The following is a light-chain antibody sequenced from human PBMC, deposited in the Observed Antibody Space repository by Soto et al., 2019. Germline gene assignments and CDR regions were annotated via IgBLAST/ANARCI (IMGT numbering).Light chain of an antibody. CDR3: QQRYIWPPIT. Sequence: ELVLTQSPATLSLSPGERATLSCRASQSVNSYLAWYQQKPGQAPRLLIYDASNRATGIPARFSGIGSGTDFTLTISSLEPEDFAVYYCQQRYIWPPITFGQGTRLEIK. J-gene: IGKJ5*01. CDR1: QSVNSY. CDR2: DAS. V-gene: IGKV3-11*01.